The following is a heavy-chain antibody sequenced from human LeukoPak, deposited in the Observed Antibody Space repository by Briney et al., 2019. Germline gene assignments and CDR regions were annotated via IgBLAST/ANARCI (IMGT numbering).Heavy chain of an antibody. CDR2: INRSGST. J-gene: IGHJ6*03. CDR3: ARGPVDRPRFLKNYYYYYMDV. Sequence: PSETLSLTCTVSGGSISSSSYYWSWIRQPPGKGLEWIGEINRSGSTNYNPSLKSRVTLSIDTSKNQFSLKLRSVTAADTAVYYCARGPVDRPRFLKNYYYYYMDVWGKGTTVTVSS. V-gene: IGHV4-39*01. CDR1: GGSISSSSYY. D-gene: IGHD5-12*01.